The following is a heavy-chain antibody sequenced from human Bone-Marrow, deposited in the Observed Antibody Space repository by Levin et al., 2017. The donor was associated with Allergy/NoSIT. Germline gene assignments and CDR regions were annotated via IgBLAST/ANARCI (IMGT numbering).Heavy chain of an antibody. CDR2: MNPNTGNT. J-gene: IGHJ5*02. CDR3: TRSFLAKWFDP. D-gene: IGHD2/OR15-2a*01. Sequence: GESLKISCKTSGYSFISYDLVWVRQAAGQGLEWMGWMNPNTGNTGYAQRFQGRVAMKRNVTSKTAFLELSSLRFEDTAVYYCTRSFLAKWFDPWGQGTLVTVSS. CDR1: GYSFISYD. V-gene: IGHV1-8*01.